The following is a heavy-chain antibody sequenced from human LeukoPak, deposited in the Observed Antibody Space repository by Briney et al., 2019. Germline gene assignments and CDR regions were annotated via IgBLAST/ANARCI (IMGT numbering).Heavy chain of an antibody. D-gene: IGHD6-13*01. CDR1: GGSISPYY. Sequence: SETLSLTCTVSGGSISPYYWNWIRQPPGKGLEWIGYIYYSGGTNYNASLTSRVTISVDTSQNQFSLRLSSVTAADTAVYYCARRAAAVGTYYMDVWGKGTTVTVCS. V-gene: IGHV4-59*01. CDR2: IYYSGGT. CDR3: ARRAAAVGTYYMDV. J-gene: IGHJ6*03.